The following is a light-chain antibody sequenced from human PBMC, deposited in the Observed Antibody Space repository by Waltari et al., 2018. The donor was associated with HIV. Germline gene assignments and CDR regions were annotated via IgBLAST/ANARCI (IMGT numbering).Light chain of an antibody. Sequence: QSVLTQPPSVSAAAGQKVTIAFSTSNSNIGDNFVSWYQQLPATVPKLLIYENNKRPSGSPDRFSASKSGTSATLDITGRQTGDEADYYCGTWDSSLNTWLFGGGTKLTVL. J-gene: IGLJ2*01. CDR3: GTWDSSLNTWL. CDR2: ENN. CDR1: NSNIGDNF. V-gene: IGLV1-51*02.